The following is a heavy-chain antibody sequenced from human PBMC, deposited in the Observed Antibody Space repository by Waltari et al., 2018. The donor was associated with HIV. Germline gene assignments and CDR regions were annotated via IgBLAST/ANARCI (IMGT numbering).Heavy chain of an antibody. V-gene: IGHV4-59*01. D-gene: IGHD3-3*01. J-gene: IGHJ4*02. CDR2: ISYSGGT. CDR1: GVSISSYY. Sequence: QVQLQESGPGLVKPSETLSLTCNVSGVSISSYYWGWIRLPPGKGLEYIGYISYSGGTNYNPSLKSRVTISLDTSKNQFSLNLTSVTAADTAVYFCARGTYDLWSGSEPYYLDYWGQGILATVSS. CDR3: ARGTYDLWSGSEPYYLDY.